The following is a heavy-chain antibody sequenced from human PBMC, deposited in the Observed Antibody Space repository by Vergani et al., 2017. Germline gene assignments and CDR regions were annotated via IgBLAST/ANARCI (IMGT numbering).Heavy chain of an antibody. CDR3: AKEGRSGITPFVAD. V-gene: IGHV3-23*01. D-gene: IGHD1-14*01. Sequence: EVQLLESGGGLVQPGGALRLSCAASGFIFSTYAMSWVRQAPGKGLEWVSAISASGENRYYADSVKGRFTISRDNSKNTLFLQMSSLRAEDTAVYYCAKEGRSGITPFVADWGQGTLVTVSS. CDR2: ISASGENR. CDR1: GFIFSTYA. J-gene: IGHJ4*02.